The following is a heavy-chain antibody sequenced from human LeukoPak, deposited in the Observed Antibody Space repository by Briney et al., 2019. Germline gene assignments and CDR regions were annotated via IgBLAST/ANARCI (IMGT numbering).Heavy chain of an antibody. CDR2: ISGTGGNT. D-gene: IGHD6-13*01. V-gene: IGHV3-23*01. CDR1: GFTFSSYV. J-gene: IGHJ4*02. Sequence: GGSLRLSCAASGFTFSSYVMSWVRQAPGKGLEWVSLISGTGGNTYYADSVKGRFTISRDNSKNALYLQMNSLSAEGTAVYYCAKAIYSGSWYFDYWGQGTLVTVSS. CDR3: AKAIYSGSWYFDY.